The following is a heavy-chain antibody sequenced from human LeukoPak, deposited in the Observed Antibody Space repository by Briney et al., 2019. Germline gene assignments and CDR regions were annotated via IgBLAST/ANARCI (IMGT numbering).Heavy chain of an antibody. Sequence: SVKVSCKASGGTFITYAISWVRQAPGQGLEWMGGITRVFGTTNYAQKFQGRVTITTDESTRTSYMELSSLRSEDTAVYYCARLGASSAYYLDHWGQGTLVTVSS. CDR3: ARLGASSAYYLDH. V-gene: IGHV1-69*05. CDR2: ITRVFGTT. CDR1: GGTFITYA. J-gene: IGHJ4*02. D-gene: IGHD3-16*01.